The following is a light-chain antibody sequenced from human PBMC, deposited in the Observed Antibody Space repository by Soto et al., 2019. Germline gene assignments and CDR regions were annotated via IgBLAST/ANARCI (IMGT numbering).Light chain of an antibody. CDR3: QNYVSFLIT. V-gene: IGKV1-27*01. CDR2: DAS. Sequence: DFQMTQSPSSLSASIGDRVTVTCRASQGISNYLAWYQQKPGKGPELLIYDASTLQSGVPSRFSGSGSGTDFTLTISSLQPEDIATYYCQNYVSFLITFGPGTKVDIK. J-gene: IGKJ3*01. CDR1: QGISNY.